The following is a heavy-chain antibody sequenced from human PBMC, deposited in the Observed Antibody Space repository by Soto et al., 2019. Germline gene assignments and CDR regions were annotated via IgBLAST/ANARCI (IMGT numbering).Heavy chain of an antibody. CDR3: ARRSFSSGWDFDY. V-gene: IGHV1-46*01. Sequence: QVQLVQSGAEVKKPGAAVKVSCKASGYTFTSYYLHWALQAPGQGLEWMGIINLSGGTTTYAQKFQGRVTMTRDTSTSTVYMELSSLRSEDTAVYYCARRSFSSGWDFDYWGQGTLVTVSS. J-gene: IGHJ4*02. D-gene: IGHD6-19*01. CDR1: GYTFTSYY. CDR2: INLSGGTT.